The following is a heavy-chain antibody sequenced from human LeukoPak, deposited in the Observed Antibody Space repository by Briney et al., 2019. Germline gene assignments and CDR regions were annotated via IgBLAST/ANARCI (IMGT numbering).Heavy chain of an antibody. D-gene: IGHD3-3*02. CDR1: GGSISSRDEN. V-gene: IGHV4-39*07. J-gene: IGHJ4*02. CDR3: ARSNHFWSGFLDT. CDR2: VDYNGNI. Sequence: SETLSLTCTVVGGSISSRDENWNWIRQTPGKGLEWIGNVDYNGNIYYSPSLKSRALVSVDTSKNQVFLRLTSVTAAGTAVYFCARSNHFWSGFLDTWGQGTLVTASS.